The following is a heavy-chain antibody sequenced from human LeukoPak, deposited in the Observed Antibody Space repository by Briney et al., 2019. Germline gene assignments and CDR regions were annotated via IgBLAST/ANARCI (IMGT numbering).Heavy chain of an antibody. Sequence: NSSETLSLTCTVSGGSISRNNYYWDWIRQPPGKGLEYIGSIYYSGSTYYTPSLKSRVTISVDTSKNQFSLKLSSVTATDTAVYYCARHRGSSSNFDYWGQGTLVTVSS. CDR2: IYYSGST. D-gene: IGHD6-6*01. CDR1: GGSISRNNYY. J-gene: IGHJ4*02. V-gene: IGHV4-39*01. CDR3: ARHRGSSSNFDY.